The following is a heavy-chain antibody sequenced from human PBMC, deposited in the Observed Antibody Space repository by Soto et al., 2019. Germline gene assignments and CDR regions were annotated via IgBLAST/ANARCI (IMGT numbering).Heavy chain of an antibody. CDR3: AKGTGDRGGGFDY. Sequence: GGSLRLSCAASGFTFDDYAMHWVRQAPGKGLEWVSGISWNSGSIGYADSVKGRFTISRDNAKNSLYLQMNSLRAEDTALYYCAKGTGDRGGGFDYWGQGTLVTVSS. D-gene: IGHD7-27*01. J-gene: IGHJ4*02. V-gene: IGHV3-9*01. CDR2: ISWNSGSI. CDR1: GFTFDDYA.